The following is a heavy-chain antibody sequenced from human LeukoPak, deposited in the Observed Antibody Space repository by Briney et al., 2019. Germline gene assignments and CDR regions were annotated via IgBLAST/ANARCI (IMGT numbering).Heavy chain of an antibody. D-gene: IGHD2-15*01. V-gene: IGHV1-69*05. CDR2: IIPIFGTA. Sequence: SVKVSCKASGGTFSSYAISWVRQAPGQGLEWMGRIIPIFGTANYAQKFQDRVTITTDESTSTAYMELSSLRSEDTAVYYCASERYCSGGSCYEDAFDIWGQGTMVTVSS. CDR1: GGTFSSYA. CDR3: ASERYCSGGSCYEDAFDI. J-gene: IGHJ3*02.